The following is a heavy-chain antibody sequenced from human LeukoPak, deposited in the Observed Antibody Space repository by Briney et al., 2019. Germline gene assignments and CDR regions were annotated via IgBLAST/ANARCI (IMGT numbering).Heavy chain of an antibody. CDR2: IYYNGGT. V-gene: IGHV4-39*01. D-gene: IGHD5-24*01. CDR3: ARLSAYNFPDY. Sequence: SETLSLTSTVSGGPISSSTYYWGWIRQPPGKGLEWVGSIYYNGGTHNNPSLKSRVTISVDTSKSQFSLKLSSVTAADTAVYYCARLSAYNFPDYWGQGTLVTVSS. J-gene: IGHJ4*02. CDR1: GGPISSSTYY.